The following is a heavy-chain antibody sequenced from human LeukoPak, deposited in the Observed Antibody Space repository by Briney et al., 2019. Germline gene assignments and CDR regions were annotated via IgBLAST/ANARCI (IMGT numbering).Heavy chain of an antibody. CDR1: GFTFSSYG. J-gene: IGHJ4*02. V-gene: IGHV3-23*01. CDR2: ISGSGGST. D-gene: IGHD3-22*01. Sequence: GGTLRLSCAASGFTFSSYGMSWVRQAPGKGLEWVSAISGSGGSTYYADSVKGRFTISRDSAKNTLYLQMNSLRAEDTAVYYCTRVGQSYSSSGQALDHWGQGTLVTVSS. CDR3: TRVGQSYSSSGQALDH.